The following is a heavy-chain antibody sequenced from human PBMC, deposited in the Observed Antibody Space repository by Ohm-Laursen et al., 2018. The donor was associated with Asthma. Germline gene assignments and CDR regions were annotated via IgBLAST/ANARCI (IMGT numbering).Heavy chain of an antibody. Sequence: SLRLSCAASGFTFSSYGMHWVRQAPGKGLEWVSAISGSGGSTYYADSVKGRFTISRDNSKNTLYLQMHSLRGVDTAVYYCAKEVSGWGTFDYWGQGTLVTVSS. D-gene: IGHD6-19*01. CDR1: GFTFSSYG. CDR3: AKEVSGWGTFDY. V-gene: IGHV3-23*01. CDR2: ISGSGGST. J-gene: IGHJ4*02.